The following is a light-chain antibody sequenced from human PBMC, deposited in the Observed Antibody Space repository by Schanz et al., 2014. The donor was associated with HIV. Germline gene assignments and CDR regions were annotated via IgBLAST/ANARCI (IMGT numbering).Light chain of an antibody. CDR1: SNDVGIYNL. V-gene: IGLV2-14*02. J-gene: IGLJ1*01. Sequence: QSALTQPASVSGSPGQSITISCTGTSNDVGIYNLVSWYQQHPGKAPKLTIYEVSKRPSGVSNRFSGSKSGNTASLTISGLQAEDEADYYCSSYTSSSTYVFGTGTKLTVL. CDR2: EVS. CDR3: SSYTSSSTYV.